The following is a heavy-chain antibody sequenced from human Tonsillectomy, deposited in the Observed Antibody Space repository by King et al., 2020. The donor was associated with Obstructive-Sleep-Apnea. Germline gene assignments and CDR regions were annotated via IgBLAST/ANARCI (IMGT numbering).Heavy chain of an antibody. J-gene: IGHJ4*02. V-gene: IGHV3-11*06. D-gene: IGHD3-22*01. CDR1: GFTFSDYY. Sequence: VQLVESGGGLVKPGGSLRLSCAASGFTFSDYYMSWIRQAPGKGLEGVSYISSSSSYTNYADSVKGRFTISRDNAKNSLYLQMNSLRAEDTAVYYCARRDYYDSSGSLLGYWGQGTLVTVSS. CDR2: ISSSSSYT. CDR3: ARRDYYDSSGSLLGY.